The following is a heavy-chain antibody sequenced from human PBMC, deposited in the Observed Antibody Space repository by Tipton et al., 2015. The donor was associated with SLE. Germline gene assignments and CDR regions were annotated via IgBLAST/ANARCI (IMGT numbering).Heavy chain of an antibody. V-gene: IGHV4-59*12. J-gene: IGHJ4*02. CDR2: IYYSGTT. Sequence: TLSLTWTVSFGSISRYYWSWIRQPPGKGLEWIGYIYYSGTTDYNPSLKSRVTMSVDTSKNQFSLKLSSVTAADTAHYYCARRITILGVVAFDYWGKGTLVTVSS. CDR1: FGSISRYY. CDR3: ARRITILGVVAFDY. D-gene: IGHD3-3*01.